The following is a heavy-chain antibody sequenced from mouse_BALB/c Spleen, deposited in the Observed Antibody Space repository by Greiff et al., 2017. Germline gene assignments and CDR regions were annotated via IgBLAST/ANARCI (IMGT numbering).Heavy chain of an antibody. V-gene: IGHV5-4*02. CDR2: ISDGGSYT. CDR1: GFTFSDYY. CDR3: ARGRGTTMDY. D-gene: IGHD1-1*01. J-gene: IGHJ4*01. Sequence: VESGGGLVKPGGSLKLSCAASGFTFSDYYMYWVRQTPEKRLEWVATISDGGSYTYYPDSVKGRFTISRDNAKNNLYLQMSSLKSEDTAMYYCARGRGTTMDYWGQGTSVTVSS.